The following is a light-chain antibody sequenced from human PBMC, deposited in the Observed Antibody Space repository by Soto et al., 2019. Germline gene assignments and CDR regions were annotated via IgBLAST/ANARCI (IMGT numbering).Light chain of an antibody. J-gene: IGKJ1*01. CDR2: GAS. CDR1: QSVSSD. CDR3: QQYNNWPRT. V-gene: IGKV3-15*01. Sequence: EIVLTQSPATLSLSPGERATLSCRASQSVSSDLAWYHQKPGQAPRLLIYGASTRATGIPAGFSGSGSGTEFTLTINSLQSENFAVYYCQQYNNWPRTFGQGTKVDIK.